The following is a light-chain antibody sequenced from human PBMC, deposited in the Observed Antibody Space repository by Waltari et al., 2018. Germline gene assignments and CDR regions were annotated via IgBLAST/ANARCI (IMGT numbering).Light chain of an antibody. J-gene: IGKJ4*01. V-gene: IGKV3-11*01. CDR1: QSVNNY. Sequence: EIVLTQSPATLSLSPGDRATLPCRASQSVNNYLTWYQQKPCQAPRLLIYDASNRATGIPARFSGSGSGTDFTLTISSLEPDDFAVYYCQQRSNWPLTFGGGTKVEIK. CDR3: QQRSNWPLT. CDR2: DAS.